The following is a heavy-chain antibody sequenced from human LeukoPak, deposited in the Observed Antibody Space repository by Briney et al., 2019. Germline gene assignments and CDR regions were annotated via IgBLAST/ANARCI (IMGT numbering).Heavy chain of an antibody. CDR1: GFTFSSYA. D-gene: IGHD6-19*01. CDR3: AREEVAGTDY. CDR2: ISYDGSNK. J-gene: IGHJ4*02. V-gene: IGHV3-30-3*01. Sequence: SLRLSCAASGFTFSSYAMHWVRQAPGKGLEWVAVISYDGSNKYYADSVKGRFTISRDNSKNTLYLQMNSLRAEDTAVYYCAREEVAGTDYWGQGTLVTVSS.